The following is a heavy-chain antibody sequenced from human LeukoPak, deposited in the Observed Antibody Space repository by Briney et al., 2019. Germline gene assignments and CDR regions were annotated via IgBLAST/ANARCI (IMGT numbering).Heavy chain of an antibody. V-gene: IGHV1-2*04. CDR2: INPNSGGT. Sequence: ASVKVSCKASGYTFTGYYMHWVRQAPGQGLEWMGWINPNSGGTNYAQKFQGWVTMTRDTSISTAYMELSRLRSDDTAVYYCARVVPMGDIVVVPADYWGQGTLVTVSS. CDR1: GYTFTGYY. CDR3: ARVVPMGDIVVVPADY. D-gene: IGHD2-2*01. J-gene: IGHJ4*02.